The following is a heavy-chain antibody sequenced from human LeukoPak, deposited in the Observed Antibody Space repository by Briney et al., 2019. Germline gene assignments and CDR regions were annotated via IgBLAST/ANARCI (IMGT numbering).Heavy chain of an antibody. V-gene: IGHV3-21*01. CDR2: ISPRSDYI. J-gene: IGHJ1*01. CDR3: ATGPPGGLVRQFQH. Sequence: GGSLRLSCAASGFTFSTYSMNWVRQAPGKGLEWVSSISPRSDYIYYADSAKGRFTISRDNAKNSLFLLMNSLSAEDTAGYYCATGPPGGLVRQFQHWGQGTLVTVSS. CDR1: GFTFSTYS. D-gene: IGHD1-26*01.